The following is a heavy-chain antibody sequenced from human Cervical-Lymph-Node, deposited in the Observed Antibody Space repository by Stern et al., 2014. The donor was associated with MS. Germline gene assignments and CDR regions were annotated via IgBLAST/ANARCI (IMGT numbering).Heavy chain of an antibody. D-gene: IGHD3-3*01. J-gene: IGHJ4*02. V-gene: IGHV3-74*01. CDR1: GFTFRNYL. CDR2: IRVDSSNT. Sequence: EVQLLESGGGLVQPGGSLRLSCAASGFTFRNYLMHWVRQAPGKGLEWVARIRVDSSNTRYADSVKGRFTISRDDAKDTLYLQMDSLRDEDTALYYCATDLEWLLFENWGQGTLVVVSS. CDR3: ATDLEWLLFEN.